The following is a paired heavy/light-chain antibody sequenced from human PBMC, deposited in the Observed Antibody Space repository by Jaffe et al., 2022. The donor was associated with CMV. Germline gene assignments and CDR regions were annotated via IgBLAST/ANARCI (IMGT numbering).Light chain of an antibody. Sequence: QSALTQPPSASGSPGQSVTISCTGTSSDVGGYNYVSWYQQHPGKAPKLMIYEVSKRPSGVPDRFSGSKSGNTASLTVSGLQAEDEADYYCSSYAGSLPVVFGGGTKLTVL. J-gene: IGLJ2*01. V-gene: IGLV2-8*01. CDR1: SSDVGGYNY. CDR2: EVS. CDR3: SSYAGSLPVV.
Heavy chain of an antibody. Sequence: EVQLVQSGAEVKKPGESLKISCKGSGYSFTSYWIGWVRQMPGKGLEWMGIIYPGDSDTRYSPSFQGQVTISADKSISTAYLQWSSLKASDTAMYYCARHGASHAAYCGGDCYPTYWGQGTLVTVSS. CDR2: IYPGDSDT. V-gene: IGHV5-51*01. J-gene: IGHJ4*02. CDR3: ARHGASHAAYCGGDCYPTY. D-gene: IGHD2-21*02. CDR1: GYSFTSYW.